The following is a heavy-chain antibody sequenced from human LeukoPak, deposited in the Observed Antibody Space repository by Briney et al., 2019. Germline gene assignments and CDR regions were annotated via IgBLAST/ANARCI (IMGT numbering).Heavy chain of an antibody. CDR2: ISYDGSNK. D-gene: IGHD2-2*01. Sequence: PGGSLRLSCAASGFTFSSYGMHWVRQAPGKGLEWVAVISYDGSNKYYADSVKGRFTISRDNSKNTLYLQMNSLRADDTAVYYCARDVTALDSWGQGTLVTVSS. V-gene: IGHV3-30*03. CDR3: ARDVTALDS. CDR1: GFTFSSYG. J-gene: IGHJ4*02.